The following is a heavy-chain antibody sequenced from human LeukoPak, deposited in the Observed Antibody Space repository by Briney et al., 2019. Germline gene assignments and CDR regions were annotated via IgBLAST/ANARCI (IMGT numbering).Heavy chain of an antibody. D-gene: IGHD3-9*01. Sequence: GGSLRLSCVASGFSFSSYAMSWVRQAPGKGLEWVSIIYSGGATFYADSVKGRFTISRESSKNTLWLQMNSLTAEDTAVYYCARLHYDVLTGPFDYWGQGTLVTVSS. V-gene: IGHV3-53*01. CDR2: IYSGGAT. J-gene: IGHJ4*02. CDR1: GFSFSSYA. CDR3: ARLHYDVLTGPFDY.